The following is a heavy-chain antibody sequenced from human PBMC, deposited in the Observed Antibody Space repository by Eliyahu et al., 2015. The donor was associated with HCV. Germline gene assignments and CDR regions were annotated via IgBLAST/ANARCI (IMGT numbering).Heavy chain of an antibody. CDR3: ARIIMVDGGRVDS. J-gene: IGHJ4*02. CDR1: GGSFRAYW. Sequence: QVQLQQWGAGLLKPSETLSLNCAVYGGSFRAYWWTWIRQSPGKGLEWIAEINHVGSTNHNPALKSRLTISLDTSKNHFSLSLSSVTAADTAVYYCARIIMVDGGRVDSWGQGTPVTVSS. D-gene: IGHD2-8*01. CDR2: INHVGST. V-gene: IGHV4-34*01.